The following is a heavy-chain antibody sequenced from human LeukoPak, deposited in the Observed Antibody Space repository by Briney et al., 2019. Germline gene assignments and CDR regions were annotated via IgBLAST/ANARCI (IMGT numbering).Heavy chain of an antibody. CDR3: ARSRGAGPGAYFDY. Sequence: GGSLRLFCAVSGFRFGDDYMSWIRQAPGQGLEWASYISNSGSYTNYADSVEGRFTISRDNAENSLYLQMNSLRAEDTAVYYCARSRGAGPGAYFDYWGQGTLVTVTS. CDR1: GFRFGDDY. D-gene: IGHD6-19*01. J-gene: IGHJ4*02. V-gene: IGHV3-11*03. CDR2: ISNSGSYT.